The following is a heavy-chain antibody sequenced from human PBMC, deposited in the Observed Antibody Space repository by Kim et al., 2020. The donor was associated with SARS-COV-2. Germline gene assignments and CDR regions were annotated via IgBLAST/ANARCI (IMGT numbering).Heavy chain of an antibody. CDR2: NT. D-gene: IGHD5-12*01. CDR3: AAGGDIVATN. V-gene: IGHV1-58*01. J-gene: IGHJ4*02. Sequence: NTNYAQKFQERVTITRDMSTSTAYMELSSLRSGDTAVYYCAAGGDIVATNWGQGTLVTVSS.